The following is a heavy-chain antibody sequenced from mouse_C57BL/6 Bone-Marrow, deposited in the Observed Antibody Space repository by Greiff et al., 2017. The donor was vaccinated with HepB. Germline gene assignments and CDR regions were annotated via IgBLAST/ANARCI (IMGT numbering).Heavy chain of an antibody. CDR1: GYSITSGYY. CDR2: ISYDGSN. CDR3: ARGGGCYSSWFAY. J-gene: IGHJ3*01. Sequence: EVKLEESGPGLVKPSQSLSLTCSVTGYSITSGYYWNWIRQFPGNKLEWMGYISYDGSNNYNPSLKNRISITRDTSKNQFFLKLNSVTTEDTATYYCARGGGCYSSWFAYWGQGTLVTVSA. D-gene: IGHD2-12*01. V-gene: IGHV3-6*01.